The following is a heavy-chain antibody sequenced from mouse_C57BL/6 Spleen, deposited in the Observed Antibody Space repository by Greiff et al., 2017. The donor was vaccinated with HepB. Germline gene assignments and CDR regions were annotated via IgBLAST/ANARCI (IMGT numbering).Heavy chain of an antibody. CDR2: ISYDGSN. D-gene: IGHD1-1*01. V-gene: IGHV3-6*01. CDR1: GYSITSGYY. Sequence: EVQLVESGPGLVKPSQSLSLTCSVTGYSITSGYYWNWIRQFPGNKLEWMGYISYDGSNNYNPSLKNRISITRDTSKNQFFLKLNSVTTEDTATYYCARVGIYYDGSSYPYWYFDVWGTGTTVTVSS. CDR3: ARVGIYYDGSSYPYWYFDV. J-gene: IGHJ1*03.